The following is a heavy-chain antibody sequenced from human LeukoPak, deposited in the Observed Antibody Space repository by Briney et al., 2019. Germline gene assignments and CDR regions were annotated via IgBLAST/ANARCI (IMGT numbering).Heavy chain of an antibody. V-gene: IGHV4-59*01. CDR3: ARGGLIGTLNWFDP. CDR2: IYYSGST. D-gene: IGHD3-16*02. CDR1: GGSISSYY. Sequence: SSETLSLTCTVSGGSISSYYWSWIRQPPGKGLEWIGYIYYSGSTNYNPSLKSRVTISVDTSKNQFSLKLSSVTAADTAVYYCARGGLIGTLNWFDPWGQGTLVTVSS. J-gene: IGHJ5*02.